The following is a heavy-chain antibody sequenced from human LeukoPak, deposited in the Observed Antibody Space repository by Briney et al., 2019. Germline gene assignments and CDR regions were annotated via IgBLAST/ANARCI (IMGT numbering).Heavy chain of an antibody. CDR2: ISGSGGST. V-gene: IGHV3-23*01. CDR1: GFTFSSYA. Sequence: GGSLRLSCAASGFTFSSYAMSWVRQAPGKGLEWVSAISGSGGSTYYADSVKGRFTISRDNSKNTLYLQMNSLRAEDTAVYYCAKGASDIVVVTSIYYFDYWGQGTLVTVSP. D-gene: IGHD2-2*01. CDR3: AKGASDIVVVTSIYYFDY. J-gene: IGHJ4*02.